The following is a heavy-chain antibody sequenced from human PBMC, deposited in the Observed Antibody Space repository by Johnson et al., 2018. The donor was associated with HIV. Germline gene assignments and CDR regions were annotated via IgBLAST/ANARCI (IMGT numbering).Heavy chain of an antibody. CDR3: AVVQWLPDDVFNI. Sequence: MQLVESGGDLVQPGGSLRLSCVGSGFTFSTNWMHWVRQAPGQGLVWVSRINRDGSSTSYADSVKGRFTISRDNAKNTLYLQMVSLGAEDSAVYYCAVVQWLPDDVFNIWGQGTMVTVSS. CDR2: INRDGSST. V-gene: IGHV3-74*02. CDR1: GFTFSTNW. J-gene: IGHJ3*02. D-gene: IGHD3-22*01.